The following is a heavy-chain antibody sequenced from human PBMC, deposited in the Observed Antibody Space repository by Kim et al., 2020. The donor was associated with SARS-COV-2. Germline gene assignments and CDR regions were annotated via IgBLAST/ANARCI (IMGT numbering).Heavy chain of an antibody. V-gene: IGHV4-59*01. Sequence: SETLSLTCTVSGGSISSYYWSWIRQPPGKVLEWIGYIYYSGSTNYNPSLKSRVTISVDTSKNQFSLKLSSVTAADTAVYYCARGLGDTYYDFWSGYRPYYFDDWGQGTLVTVSS. CDR2: IYYSGST. D-gene: IGHD3-3*01. J-gene: IGHJ4*02. CDR1: GGSISSYY. CDR3: ARGLGDTYYDFWSGYRPYYFDD.